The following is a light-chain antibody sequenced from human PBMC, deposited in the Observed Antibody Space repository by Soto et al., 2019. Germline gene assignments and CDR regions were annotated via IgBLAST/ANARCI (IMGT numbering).Light chain of an antibody. V-gene: IGKV1-5*03. CDR1: QSISTW. Sequence: DIQMTQSPSTLSASVGDSVTITSRATQSISTWLAWYQQKPGRAPKLLIYKASTLESGVPSRFSGSGSGTEFTLTISSLQPDDFATYYCQQYNTYWTFGQGTKVEIK. CDR3: QQYNTYWT. J-gene: IGKJ1*01. CDR2: KAS.